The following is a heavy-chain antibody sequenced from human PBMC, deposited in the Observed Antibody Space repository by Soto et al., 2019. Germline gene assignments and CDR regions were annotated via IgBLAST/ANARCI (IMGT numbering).Heavy chain of an antibody. D-gene: IGHD3-3*01. Sequence: SETLSLTCSVSGGTLSGYYWTWIRQPAGKGLEWIGRIYSSGNTKYNPSLQIRVTMSLDTSNNQFSLRLTSVTAADTAVYYGARGQRFSDWFDPWGQGTLVTVSS. CDR3: ARGQRFSDWFDP. CDR2: IYSSGNT. V-gene: IGHV4-4*07. J-gene: IGHJ5*02. CDR1: GGTLSGYY.